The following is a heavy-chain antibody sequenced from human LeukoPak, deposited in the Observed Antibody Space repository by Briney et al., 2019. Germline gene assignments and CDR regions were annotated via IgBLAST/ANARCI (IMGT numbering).Heavy chain of an antibody. CDR3: ARDHGYYYDSSGYYYYY. CDR1: GYTFTSYY. Sequence: ASVKVSCKASGYTFTSYYMHWVRQAPGQGLEWMGIINPSGGSTSYAQKFQGRVTMTRDTSTSTVYMELSSLRSEDTAVYYCARDHGYYYDSSGYYYYYWGQGTLVTVSS. CDR2: INPSGGST. V-gene: IGHV1-46*01. J-gene: IGHJ4*02. D-gene: IGHD3-22*01.